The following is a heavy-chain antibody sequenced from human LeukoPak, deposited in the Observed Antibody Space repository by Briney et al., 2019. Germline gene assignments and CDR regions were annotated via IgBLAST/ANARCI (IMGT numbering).Heavy chain of an antibody. CDR2: INPNSGGT. J-gene: IGHJ6*03. Sequence: ASVKVSCKASGYTFTGYYMHWVRQAPGQGLEWMGWINPNSGGTNYAQKFQGRVTMTRDTSISTAYTELSRLRSDDTAVYYCARGVYSSSWYLGFYYMDVWGKGTTVTVSS. CDR3: ARGVYSSSWYLGFYYMDV. D-gene: IGHD6-13*01. CDR1: GYTFTGYY. V-gene: IGHV1-2*02.